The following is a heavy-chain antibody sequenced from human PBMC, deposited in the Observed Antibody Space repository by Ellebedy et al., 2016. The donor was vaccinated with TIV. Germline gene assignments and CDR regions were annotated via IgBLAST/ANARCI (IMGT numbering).Heavy chain of an antibody. CDR2: FYPGDSDT. D-gene: IGHD3-16*02. V-gene: IGHV5-51*01. Sequence: KVSXXGSGYSFTSYWIGWVRQMPGKGLEWMGIFYPGDSDTRYSPSFQGQVTISADKSISTAYLQWSSLKASDTAMYYCARALGELSPSDYWGQGTLVTVSS. CDR3: ARALGELSPSDY. J-gene: IGHJ4*02. CDR1: GYSFTSYW.